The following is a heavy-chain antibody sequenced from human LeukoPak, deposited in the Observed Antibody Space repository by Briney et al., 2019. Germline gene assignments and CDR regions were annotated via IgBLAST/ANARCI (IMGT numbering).Heavy chain of an antibody. Sequence: PSETLSLTCTVSGGSIRSSYYYWGWIRQPPGKGLEWIGSIYDSGSTYYNPSLKSRVTISVDTSKNQFSLKLSSVTAADTAVYYCARDQGGAVAGNFDYWGQGTLVTVSS. D-gene: IGHD6-19*01. CDR1: GGSIRSSYYY. CDR3: ARDQGGAVAGNFDY. CDR2: IYDSGST. V-gene: IGHV4-39*07. J-gene: IGHJ4*02.